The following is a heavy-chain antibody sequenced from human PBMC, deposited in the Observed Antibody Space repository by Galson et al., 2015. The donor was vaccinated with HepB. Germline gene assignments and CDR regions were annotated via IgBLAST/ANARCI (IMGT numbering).Heavy chain of an antibody. J-gene: IGHJ4*02. CDR1: GFTFSSYA. Sequence: SLRLSCAASGFTFSSYAMHWVRQAPGKGLEWVAVISYDGSNKYYADSVKGRFTISRDNSKNTLYLQMNSLRAEDTAVYYCARDKMVRGVTFDYWGQGTLVTVSS. D-gene: IGHD3-10*01. V-gene: IGHV3-30-3*01. CDR3: ARDKMVRGVTFDY. CDR2: ISYDGSNK.